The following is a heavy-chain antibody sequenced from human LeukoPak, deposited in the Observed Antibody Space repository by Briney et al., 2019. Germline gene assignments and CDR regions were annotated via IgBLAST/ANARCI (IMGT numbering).Heavy chain of an antibody. CDR3: ARIWLGWELLRGGAFDI. V-gene: IGHV5-51*01. D-gene: IGHD1-26*01. J-gene: IGHJ3*02. CDR1: GYSFTSYW. CDR2: IYPGDSDT. Sequence: GESLKISCKGSGYSFTSYWIGWVRQMPGKGLEWMGTIYPGDSDTRYSPSFQGQVTISADKSISTAYLQWSSLKASDTAVYYCARIWLGWELLRGGAFDIWGQGTMVTVSS.